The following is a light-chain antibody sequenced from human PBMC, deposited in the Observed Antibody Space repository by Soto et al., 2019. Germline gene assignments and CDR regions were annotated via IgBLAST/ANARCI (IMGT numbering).Light chain of an antibody. Sequence: DIQMTQSPSSLSASVGDRVTITCRASQSISSYLNWYQQKPGKPPKLLIYAASSLQSGVPSRFSGFASGTDFTLTISSLHPEDLATYYCQQSYSMPYTLGQGTKLEIK. V-gene: IGKV1-39*01. CDR1: QSISSY. CDR2: AAS. CDR3: QQSYSMPYT. J-gene: IGKJ2*01.